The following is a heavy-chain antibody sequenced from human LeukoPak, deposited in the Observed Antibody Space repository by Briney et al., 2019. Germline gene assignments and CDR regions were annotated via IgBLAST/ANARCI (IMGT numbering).Heavy chain of an antibody. Sequence: GGSLRLSCAASRFTFSTYAMSWVRQAPGKGLEWVAFIRYDGSNKYYADSVKGRFTISRDNSKNTLYLQMNSLRAEDTAVYYCAKQVDYYGSGSYFSDYWGQGTLVTVSS. D-gene: IGHD3-10*01. CDR1: RFTFSTYA. CDR2: IRYDGSNK. J-gene: IGHJ4*02. CDR3: AKQVDYYGSGSYFSDY. V-gene: IGHV3-30*02.